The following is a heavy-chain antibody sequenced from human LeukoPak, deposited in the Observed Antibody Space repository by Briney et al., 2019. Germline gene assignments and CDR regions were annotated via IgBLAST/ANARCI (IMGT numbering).Heavy chain of an antibody. V-gene: IGHV3-23*01. CDR1: GFTFSNYA. J-gene: IGHJ6*02. CDR2: ISGSGDST. Sequence: GSLRLSCAGSGFTFSNYAMSWVRQAPGKGLEWVSVISGSGDSTYYADSVKGRFALSRDNSKNTLYLQMNSLRADDTAVYYCAGQYYYSYGMDVWGQGTTVTVSS. CDR3: AGQYYYSYGMDV.